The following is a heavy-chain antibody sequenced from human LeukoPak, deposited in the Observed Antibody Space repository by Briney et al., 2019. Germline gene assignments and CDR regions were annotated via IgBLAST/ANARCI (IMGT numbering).Heavy chain of an antibody. Sequence: PGGSLRLSCTASGFTFSSYGMHWVRQVPGKGLEWVANIASDGSDRHYADSVKGRFTISRDNSKNTVYLQMNSLRGEDTAVYYCAKDRSNSWTFDYWGQGTLVTVSS. CDR2: IASDGSDR. V-gene: IGHV3-30*18. CDR3: AKDRSNSWTFDY. CDR1: GFTFSSYG. D-gene: IGHD6-13*01. J-gene: IGHJ4*02.